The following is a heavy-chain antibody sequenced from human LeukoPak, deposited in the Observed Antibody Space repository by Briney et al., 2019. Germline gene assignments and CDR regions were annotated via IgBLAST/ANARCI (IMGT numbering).Heavy chain of an antibody. V-gene: IGHV4-59*01. CDR1: GGSISSYY. D-gene: IGHD3-16*02. Sequence: SETLSLTCTVSGGSISSYYWSWIRQPPGKGLEWIGYIYYSGSTNCNPSLKSRVTISVDTSKNQFSLKLSSVTAADTAVYYCARGYDYVWGSYPSGAFDIWGQGTMVTVSS. CDR3: ARGYDYVWGSYPSGAFDI. J-gene: IGHJ3*02. CDR2: IYYSGST.